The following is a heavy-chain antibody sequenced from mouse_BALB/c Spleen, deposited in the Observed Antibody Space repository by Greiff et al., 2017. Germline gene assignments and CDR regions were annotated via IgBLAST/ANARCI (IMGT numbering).Heavy chain of an antibody. D-gene: IGHD1-1*01. CDR1: GYAFTNYL. CDR3: ATNYYGSSPFAY. CDR2: INPGSGGT. Sequence: VQLQQSGAELVRPGTSVKVSCKASGYAFTNYLIEWVKQRPGQGLEWIGVINPGSGGTNYNEKFKGKATLTADKSSSTAYMQLSSLTSDDSAVYFCATNYYGSSPFAYWGQGTLVTVSA. J-gene: IGHJ3*01. V-gene: IGHV1-54*01.